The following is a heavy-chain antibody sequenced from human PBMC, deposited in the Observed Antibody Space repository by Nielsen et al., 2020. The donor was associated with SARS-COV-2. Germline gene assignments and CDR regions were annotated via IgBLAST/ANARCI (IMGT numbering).Heavy chain of an antibody. CDR3: TIVSGTHYFGSRASPFDT. D-gene: IGHD3-10*01. V-gene: IGHV3-9*01. Sequence: SLKISCAASGFTFDDYAMHWVRQAPGKGLEWVSGFSWNSGTIGYADSVKGRFIISGDSAKNTMCLQMNSLRVEDTGVYYCTIVSGTHYFGSRASPFDTWGQGTMVTVSS. CDR1: GFTFDDYA. J-gene: IGHJ3*02. CDR2: FSWNSGTI.